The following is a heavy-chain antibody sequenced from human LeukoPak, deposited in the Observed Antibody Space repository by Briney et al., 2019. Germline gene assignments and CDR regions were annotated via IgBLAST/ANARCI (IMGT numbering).Heavy chain of an antibody. CDR3: ATYRQVLLPFES. CDR2: ISGSGGST. Sequence: GGTLRVSCAASGYTFSSYGMSWVRQAPGKGLEWVSAISGSGGSTYYADSVKGRFTISRDNSKSTLSLQMNSLRAEDTAIYYCATYRQVLLPFESWGQGTLVTVSS. D-gene: IGHD2-8*02. V-gene: IGHV3-23*01. J-gene: IGHJ4*02. CDR1: GYTFSSYG.